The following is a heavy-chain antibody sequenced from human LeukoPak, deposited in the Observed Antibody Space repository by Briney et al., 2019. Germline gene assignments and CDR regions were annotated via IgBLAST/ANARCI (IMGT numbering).Heavy chain of an antibody. V-gene: IGHV4-34*01. CDR3: ARSPAGAYSDFGLTVYYCYMDV. Sequence: SETLSLICAVYGGSFSDYYWSWIRQPPGNGLEWIGEINQSGSTNYNPSLESRVTISLDASTNQFSLKVSSVTAADTAVYYCARSPAGAYSDFGLTVYYCYMDVWGKGTAVTVSS. CDR2: INQSGST. CDR1: GGSFSDYY. J-gene: IGHJ6*03. D-gene: IGHD3-3*01.